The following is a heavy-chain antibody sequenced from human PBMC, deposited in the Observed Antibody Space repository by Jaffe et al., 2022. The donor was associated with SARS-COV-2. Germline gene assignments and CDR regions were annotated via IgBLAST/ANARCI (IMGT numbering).Heavy chain of an antibody. CDR1: GFTVSNIY. Sequence: EVQVVESGGGLIQPGGSLRLSCAASGFTVSNIYMSWVRQAPGKGLEWVSVIYNHGGTYYADSVKGRFTISRDNSRNTVYLQMNSLRVEDTAVYYCVRDPWDYWGQGTLVTVSS. V-gene: IGHV3-53*01. CDR3: VRDPWDY. J-gene: IGHJ4*02. CDR2: IYNHGGT.